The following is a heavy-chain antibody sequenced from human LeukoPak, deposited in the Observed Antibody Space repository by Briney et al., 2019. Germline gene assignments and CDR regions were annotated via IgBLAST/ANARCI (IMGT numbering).Heavy chain of an antibody. D-gene: IGHD3-22*01. CDR2: IYYSGST. CDR1: GGSISSSSYY. J-gene: IGHJ4*02. Sequence: SETLSLTCTVSGGSISSSSYYWGWLRQPQGRGREGVGSIYYSGSTYYDPSLKSRVTISEDKAKKQFSLKLSSVTAADTAVYYCARYYYDSSGYPYWGQGTLVTVSS. CDR3: ARYYYDSSGYPY. V-gene: IGHV4-39*01.